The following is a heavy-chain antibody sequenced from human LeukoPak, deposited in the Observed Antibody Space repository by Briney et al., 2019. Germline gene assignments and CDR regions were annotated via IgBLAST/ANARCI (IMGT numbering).Heavy chain of an antibody. V-gene: IGHV4-34*01. CDR2: INHSGST. CDR3: ARWDREYSNSGSTYNWFDP. D-gene: IGHD6-6*01. CDR1: GGSFSGYY. J-gene: IGHJ5*02. Sequence: SETLSLTCAVYGGSFSGYYWSWIRQPPGKGLEWIGEINHSGSTNYNPSPKSRVTISVDTSKNQFSLKLSSVTAADTAVYYCARWDREYSNSGSTYNWFDPWGQGTLVTVSS.